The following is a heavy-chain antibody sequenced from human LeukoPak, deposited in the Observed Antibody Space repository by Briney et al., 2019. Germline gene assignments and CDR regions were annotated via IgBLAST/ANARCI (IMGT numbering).Heavy chain of an antibody. CDR2: ISGSGGST. CDR1: GFTFSSYA. J-gene: IGHJ4*02. D-gene: IGHD4-17*01. CDR3: TTIYGDLLALDY. Sequence: GGSLRLSCAASGFTFSSYAMSWVRQALGKGLEWVSAISGSGGSTYYADSVKGRFTISRDNSKNTLYLQMNSLRAEDTAVYYCTTIYGDLLALDYWGQGTLVTVSS. V-gene: IGHV3-23*01.